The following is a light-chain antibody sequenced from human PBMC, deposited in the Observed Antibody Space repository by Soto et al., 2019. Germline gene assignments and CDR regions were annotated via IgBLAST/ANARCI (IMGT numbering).Light chain of an antibody. Sequence: QSALTQPASVSGSPGQSITISCTGTSSDVGGYNYVSWYQQHPGKAPKLMIYGVSNRPSGVSNRFSGSKSGNTASLTISGLQAEDEADYYCSSYTSSSTFPYVFGTGTKLTVL. CDR3: SSYTSSSTFPYV. CDR1: SSDVGGYNY. CDR2: GVS. J-gene: IGLJ1*01. V-gene: IGLV2-14*01.